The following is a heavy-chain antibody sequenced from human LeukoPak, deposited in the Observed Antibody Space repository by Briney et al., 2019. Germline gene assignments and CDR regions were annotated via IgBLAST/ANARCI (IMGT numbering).Heavy chain of an antibody. CDR3: AREVLAAAGTYDY. D-gene: IGHD6-13*01. J-gene: IGHJ4*02. CDR1: GGSVSGFY. V-gene: IGHV4-59*02. Sequence: ASETPSLTCTVSGGSVSGFYWSWIRQPPGKGLEWIGSVYYSGGTSYNPSLKSRVAISADTSKNQFSLKLSSVTAADTAVYYCAREVLAAAGTYDYWGQGNLVTVSS. CDR2: VYYSGGT.